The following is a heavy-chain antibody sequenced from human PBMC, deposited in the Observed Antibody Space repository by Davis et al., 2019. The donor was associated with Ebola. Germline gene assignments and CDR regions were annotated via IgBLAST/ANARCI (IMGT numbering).Heavy chain of an antibody. CDR1: GGSISSYH. CDR2: IYSSGST. D-gene: IGHD4-17*01. Sequence: PSETLSLTCTVSGGSISSYHWSWIRQPPGRGLEWIGYIYSSGSTNYNPSLKSRVTVSVDTSKNQFSLRLTSVTAADTAVYYCARLDYGFYFHGMDVWGQGTTVAVSS. CDR3: ARLDYGFYFHGMDV. V-gene: IGHV4-59*01. J-gene: IGHJ6*02.